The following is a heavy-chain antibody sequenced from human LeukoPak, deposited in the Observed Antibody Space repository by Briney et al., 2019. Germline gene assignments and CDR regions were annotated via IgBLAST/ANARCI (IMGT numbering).Heavy chain of an antibody. CDR1: GGTFSSYA. V-gene: IGHV3-30-3*01. J-gene: IGHJ4*02. Sequence: SCTASGGTFSSYAMHWVRQAPGKGLEWVAVISYDGSNKYYADSVKGRFTISRDNSKNTLYLQMNSLRAEDTAVYYCARSTVITYGPFDYWGQGTLVTVSS. CDR2: ISYDGSNK. CDR3: ARSTVITYGPFDY. D-gene: IGHD4-11*01.